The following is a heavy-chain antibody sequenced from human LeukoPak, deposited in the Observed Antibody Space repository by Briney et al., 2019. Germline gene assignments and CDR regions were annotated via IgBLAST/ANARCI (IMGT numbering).Heavy chain of an antibody. Sequence: SETLSPTCTVSGGSISSYYWSWIRQPPGKGLEWIGYIYYSGSTNYNPSLKSRVTISVDTSKNQFSLKLSSVTAADTAVYYCARLAVAGPYDAFDTWGQGTMVTVSS. D-gene: IGHD6-19*01. J-gene: IGHJ3*02. CDR2: IYYSGST. CDR1: GGSISSYY. CDR3: ARLAVAGPYDAFDT. V-gene: IGHV4-59*08.